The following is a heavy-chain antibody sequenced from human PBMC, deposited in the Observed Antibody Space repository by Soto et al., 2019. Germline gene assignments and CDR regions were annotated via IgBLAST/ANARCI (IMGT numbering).Heavy chain of an antibody. CDR1: GYSFTSYW. J-gene: IGHJ6*02. Sequence: PGESLKISCKGSGYSFTSYWISWVRQMPWKGLEWMGRIDPSDSYTNYSPSFQGHVTISADKSISTAYLQWSSLKASDTAMYYCATTQKRVVPAAAYYYYGMDVWGQGTTVTVSS. D-gene: IGHD2-2*01. CDR2: IDPSDSYT. CDR3: ATTQKRVVPAAAYYYYGMDV. V-gene: IGHV5-10-1*01.